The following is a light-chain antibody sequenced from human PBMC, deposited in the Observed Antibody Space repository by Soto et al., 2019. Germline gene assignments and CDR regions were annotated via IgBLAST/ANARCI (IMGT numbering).Light chain of an antibody. V-gene: IGKV3-15*01. CDR1: QSVSSN. CDR3: QQYNNGPRT. J-gene: IGKJ1*01. Sequence: EVVMTRSPATLPVSPGERATLSCRASQSVSSNLAWYQQKPGQAPRLLIYGASTRATGIPARFSGSGSGTEFTLTISSLQSEDFAVYYCQQYNNGPRTFGQGTKV. CDR2: GAS.